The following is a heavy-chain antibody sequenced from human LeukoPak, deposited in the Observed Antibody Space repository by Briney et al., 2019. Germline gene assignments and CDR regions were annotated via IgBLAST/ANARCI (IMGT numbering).Heavy chain of an antibody. J-gene: IGHJ6*03. CDR3: ARETVNLHYYYYMDV. Sequence: GASVKVSCKASGYTFTSYGISWVRQAPGQGLEWMGWINTNTGNPTYAQGFTGRFVFSLDTSVSTAYLQISSLKAEDTAVYYCARETVNLHYYYYMDVWGKGTTVTVSS. V-gene: IGHV7-4-1*02. CDR1: GYTFTSYG. CDR2: INTNTGNP. D-gene: IGHD4-11*01.